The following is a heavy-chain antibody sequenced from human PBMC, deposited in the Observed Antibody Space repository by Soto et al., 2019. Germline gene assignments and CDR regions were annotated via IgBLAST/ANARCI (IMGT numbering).Heavy chain of an antibody. CDR2: INPNSGGT. CDR1: GYTFTGYY. Sequence: ASVKVSCKASGYTFTGYYMHWVRQAPGQGLEWMGWINPNSGGTNYAQKFQGWVTMTRDTSISTAYMELSRLRSDDTAVYYCARGAVAGTYYYYGMDVWGQGTTVTV. D-gene: IGHD6-19*01. CDR3: ARGAVAGTYYYYGMDV. J-gene: IGHJ6*02. V-gene: IGHV1-2*04.